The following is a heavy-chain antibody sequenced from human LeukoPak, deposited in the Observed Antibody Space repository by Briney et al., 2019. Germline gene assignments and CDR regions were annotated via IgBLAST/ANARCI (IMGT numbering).Heavy chain of an antibody. CDR2: IYYSGST. Sequence: SETLSLTCTVSGGSISSYYWSWIRQPPGKGLEWIGYIYYSGSTNYNPSLKSRVTISVGTSKNQFSLKLSSVTAADTAVYYCARARRDGYNYGFFSYYFDYWGQGTLVTVSS. D-gene: IGHD5-12*01. J-gene: IGHJ4*02. V-gene: IGHV4-59*12. CDR1: GGSISSYY. CDR3: ARARRDGYNYGFFSYYFDY.